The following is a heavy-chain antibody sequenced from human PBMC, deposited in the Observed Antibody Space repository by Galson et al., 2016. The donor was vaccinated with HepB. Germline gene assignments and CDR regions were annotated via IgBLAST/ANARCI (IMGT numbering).Heavy chain of an antibody. J-gene: IGHJ6*02. CDR1: GFTFSSYS. Sequence: SLRLSCAASGFTFSSYSMNWVRQAPGKGLEWVSYISSSSSTIYYADSVKGRLTISRDNANNSLYLQMNSLRAEDTAVFYCARDRDYYAMDVWGQGTTVTVSS. CDR3: ARDRDYYAMDV. V-gene: IGHV3-48*04. CDR2: ISSSSSTI.